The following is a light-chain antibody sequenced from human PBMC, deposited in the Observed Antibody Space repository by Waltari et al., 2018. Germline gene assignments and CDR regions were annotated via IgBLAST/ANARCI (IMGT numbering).Light chain of an antibody. CDR2: YDS. Sequence: SYVLTQPPSVSVAPGKTARITCGGNNIGSKSVHWYQQKPGQAPVLVIYYDSDRPSGVPERFSCSNSGNTATLTISRVEAGDEADYYCQVWDSSSDHPGVFGSGTKVTVL. CDR1: NIGSKS. CDR3: QVWDSSSDHPGV. V-gene: IGLV3-21*04. J-gene: IGLJ6*01.